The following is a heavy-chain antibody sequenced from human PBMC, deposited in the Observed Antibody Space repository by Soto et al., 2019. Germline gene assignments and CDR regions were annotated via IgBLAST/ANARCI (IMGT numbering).Heavy chain of an antibody. V-gene: IGHV1-8*02. D-gene: IGHD2-2*01. Sequence: QVQLVQSGAEVKKPGASVKVSCKASGYTFTSYDINWVRQATGQGLEWMGWMSTNSGNTGYAHKFQGTAATPRNTSIPTPYRERSSLRSEYTAVYDWAREMPTRGVDVWGQSTAVTVS. CDR1: GYTFTSYD. CDR2: MSTNSGNT. CDR3: AREMPTRGVDV. J-gene: IGHJ6*02.